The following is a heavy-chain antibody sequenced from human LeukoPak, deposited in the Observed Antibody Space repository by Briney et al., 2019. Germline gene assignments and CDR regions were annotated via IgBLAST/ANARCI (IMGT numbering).Heavy chain of an antibody. CDR2: IYYTGSP. Sequence: PSETLSLTCTVPGASITDYYWSWIRQPPAKGLEWIGYIYYTGSPNYNPSLKSRVTLSLDRSQNQFSLKLTSVTAADTAVYYWAYGGDAYKTGYWGQGTLVTVSS. CDR1: GASITDYY. CDR3: AYGGDAYKTGY. J-gene: IGHJ4*02. D-gene: IGHD5-24*01. V-gene: IGHV4-59*01.